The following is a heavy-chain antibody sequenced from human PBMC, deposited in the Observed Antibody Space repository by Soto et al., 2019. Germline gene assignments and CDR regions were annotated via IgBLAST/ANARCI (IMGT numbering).Heavy chain of an antibody. J-gene: IGHJ4*02. Sequence: QVQLVESGGGGVQPGRSLRLSCAASGFTFSSYGMHWVRQAPGKGLEWVAVIWYDGSNKYYADSVKGRFTISRDNSKNTLYLQMNSLRAEDTAVYYCARKYYYDSSGYYDDYWGQGTLVTVSS. CDR3: ARKYYYDSSGYYDDY. V-gene: IGHV3-33*01. CDR1: GFTFSSYG. CDR2: IWYDGSNK. D-gene: IGHD3-22*01.